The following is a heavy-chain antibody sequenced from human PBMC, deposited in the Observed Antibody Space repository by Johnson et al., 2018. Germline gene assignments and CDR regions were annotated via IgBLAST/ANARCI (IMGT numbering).Heavy chain of an antibody. V-gene: IGHV3-49*05. Sequence: EVQLVESGGGLVKXGGSLRLXCTASGFTFGDYAMSWFRQAPGKGLEWVGFIRSKAYGGTTDFAASVKGRFTISRDDSKSIAYLQMNSLKTEDTAVFYCTRVSASPYYYYNYMDVWGKGTTVTVSS. CDR2: IRSKAYGGTT. CDR1: GFTFGDYA. CDR3: TRVSASPYYYYNYMDV. J-gene: IGHJ6*03. D-gene: IGHD5-18*01.